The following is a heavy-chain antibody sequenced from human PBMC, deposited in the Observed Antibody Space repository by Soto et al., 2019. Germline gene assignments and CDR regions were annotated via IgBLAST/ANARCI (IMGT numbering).Heavy chain of an antibody. CDR1: GFTFSDHA. Sequence: GGSLRLSCAVSGFTFSDHAMTWVRQAPGKGLEWVSTSTNDGERTFYADSVKGRFTVSRDRSNNTLYLQMHSLRADDTAVYFCARTRLYSNGGYFDTWGQGTLVTVSS. V-gene: IGHV3-23*01. J-gene: IGHJ4*02. CDR3: ARTRLYSNGGYFDT. CDR2: STNDGERT. D-gene: IGHD6-19*01.